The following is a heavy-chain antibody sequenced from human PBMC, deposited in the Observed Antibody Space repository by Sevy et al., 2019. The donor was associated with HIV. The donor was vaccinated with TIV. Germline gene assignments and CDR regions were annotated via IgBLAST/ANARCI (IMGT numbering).Heavy chain of an antibody. J-gene: IGHJ6*02. CDR2: INSHGTIT. CDR3: ARGQVLRFFDWPTYGLDV. D-gene: IGHD3-3*01. V-gene: IGHV3-74*01. CDR1: GFTLSSHW. Sequence: GGSLRLSCAASGFTLSSHWMFWVHQGPGKGLVWVSHINSHGTITNYADSVRGRFTISRDNAKNTVYLQMDSLRAEDTAFYYCARGQVLRFFDWPTYGLDVWGQGTTVTVSS.